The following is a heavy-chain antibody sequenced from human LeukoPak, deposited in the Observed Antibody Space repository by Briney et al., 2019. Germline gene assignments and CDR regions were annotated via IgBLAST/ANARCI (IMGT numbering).Heavy chain of an antibody. CDR3: AILVDTAMKGSYYFDY. V-gene: IGHV3-23*01. D-gene: IGHD5-18*01. Sequence: YPGGSLRLSCAASGFTFSSYAMSWVRQAPGKGLEWVSAISGSGGSTYYADSVKGRFTISRDNSKNTLYLQMNSLRAEDTAVYYCAILVDTAMKGSYYFDYWGQGTLVTVSS. CDR2: ISGSGGST. J-gene: IGHJ4*02. CDR1: GFTFSSYA.